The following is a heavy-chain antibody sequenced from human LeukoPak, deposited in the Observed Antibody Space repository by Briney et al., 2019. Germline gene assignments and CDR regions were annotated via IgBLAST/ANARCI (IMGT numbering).Heavy chain of an antibody. CDR3: ARGNDYAGDAFDI. CDR2: IYYSGST. V-gene: IGHV4-59*01. D-gene: IGHD4/OR15-4a*01. J-gene: IGHJ3*02. CDR1: GGSISSYY. Sequence: SETLSLTCTVSGGSISSYYWSWIRQPPGKGLEWIGYIYYSGSTNYNPSLKSRVTISVDTSKNQFPLKLSSVTAADTAVYYCARGNDYAGDAFDIWGQGTMVTVSS.